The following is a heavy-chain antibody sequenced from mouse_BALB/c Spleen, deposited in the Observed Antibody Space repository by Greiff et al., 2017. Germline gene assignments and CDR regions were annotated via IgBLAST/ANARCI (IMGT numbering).Heavy chain of an antibody. J-gene: IGHJ3*01. CDR2: ISSGSSTI. D-gene: IGHD2-4*01. V-gene: IGHV5-17*02. CDR1: GFTLSSFG. CDR3: ARSGDYDWFAY. Sequence: EVKLVESGGGLVQPGGSRKLSCAASGFTLSSFGMHWVRQAPEQGLEWVAYISSGSSTIYYADTVKGRFTLSSDTPKNTLFRQMTSLRSEDTAMYYCARSGDYDWFAYWGQGALVTVSA.